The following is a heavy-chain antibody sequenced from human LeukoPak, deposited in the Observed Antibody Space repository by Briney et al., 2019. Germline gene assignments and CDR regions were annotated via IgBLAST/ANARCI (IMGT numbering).Heavy chain of an antibody. CDR1: GDSVSSNRAA. Sequence: SQTLSLTCAISGDSVSSNRAAWNWIRQSPSRGLEWLGRTYYRSKWYNDYAASVKSRISINPDTSNNQFSLHLNSVTPEDTAVYYCAREDYSSGWVTESFGHWGQGTLVTVSS. D-gene: IGHD6-19*01. CDR3: AREDYSSGWVTESFGH. J-gene: IGHJ4*02. CDR2: TYYRSKWYN. V-gene: IGHV6-1*01.